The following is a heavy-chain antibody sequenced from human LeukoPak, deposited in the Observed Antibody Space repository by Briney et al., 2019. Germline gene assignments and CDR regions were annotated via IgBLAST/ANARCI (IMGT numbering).Heavy chain of an antibody. CDR3: ARERKSSTSMDY. Sequence: GGSLRLSCAPSGFTFSSYWMHWVRQAPGKGLVWVSLINTDGSTITYADSVKGRFTISRDNAKNTLYLQMNSLRGEDTAVYFCARERKSSTSMDYWGQGTLVTVSS. J-gene: IGHJ4*02. CDR1: GFTFSSYW. D-gene: IGHD2-2*01. CDR2: INTDGSTI. V-gene: IGHV3-74*01.